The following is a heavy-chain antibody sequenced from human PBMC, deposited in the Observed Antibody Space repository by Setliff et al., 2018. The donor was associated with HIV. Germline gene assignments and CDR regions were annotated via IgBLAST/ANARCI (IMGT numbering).Heavy chain of an antibody. V-gene: IGHV3-7*03. CDR1: GFTFSSYW. CDR2: IKQDGSEK. J-gene: IGHJ3*02. CDR3: TRHSIPSEGYCSSTSCLAFDI. D-gene: IGHD2-2*01. Sequence: GGSLRLSCAASGFTFSSYWMSWVRQAPGKGLEWVANIKQDGSEKYYVDSAKGRFTISRDNAKKSLYLQMDSLRAEDTAVYYCTRHSIPSEGYCSSTSCLAFDIWGQGTMVTVSS.